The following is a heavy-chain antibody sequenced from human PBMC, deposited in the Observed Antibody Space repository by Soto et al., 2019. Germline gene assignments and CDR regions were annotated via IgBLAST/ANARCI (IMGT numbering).Heavy chain of an antibody. CDR2: ISASNGNT. V-gene: IGHV1-18*04. J-gene: IGHJ6*02. CDR3: ARSEAAAGYYYYGTEV. D-gene: IGHD6-13*01. Sequence: ASVNVSCKASGYTFTSYGISWVRQAPGQGLEWMGRISASNGNTNYAQKLQGRVNMTTDTSTSTAYMELRSIRSDDTAVYYCARSEAAAGYYYYGTEVWGQGTTVTVSS. CDR1: GYTFTSYG.